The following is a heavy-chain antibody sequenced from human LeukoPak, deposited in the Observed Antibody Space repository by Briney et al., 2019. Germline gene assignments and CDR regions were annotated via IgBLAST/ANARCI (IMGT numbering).Heavy chain of an antibody. V-gene: IGHV3-43*02. CDR3: VKGRRRGYAYGTLES. CDR1: GFTFDDYA. J-gene: IGHJ4*02. CDR2: ISMDGVNT. D-gene: IGHD5-18*01. Sequence: PGGSLRLSCAASGFTFDDYAMSWVRQTPGKGLEWVSLISMDGVNTFYADSVKGRFTISRDNNKNSLYLQMNGLRTDDTGLYYCVKGRRRGYAYGTLESWGQGTLVTVSS.